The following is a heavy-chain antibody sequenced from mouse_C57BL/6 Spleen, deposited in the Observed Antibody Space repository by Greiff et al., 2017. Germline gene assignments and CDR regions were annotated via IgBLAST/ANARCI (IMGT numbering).Heavy chain of an antibody. J-gene: IGHJ2*01. D-gene: IGHD1-1*02. Sequence: QVHVKQSGPELVKPGASVKISCTASGYAFSRSWMNWVKQRPGKGLAWIGRIYPGDGATTYNGKFKGKATLPADNSSSTAYMQLSSMTSEDCAVDFCARYGGYFDGWGQGTTLTVSS. CDR2: IYPGDGAT. CDR3: ARYGGYFDG. V-gene: IGHV1-82*01. CDR1: GYAFSRSW.